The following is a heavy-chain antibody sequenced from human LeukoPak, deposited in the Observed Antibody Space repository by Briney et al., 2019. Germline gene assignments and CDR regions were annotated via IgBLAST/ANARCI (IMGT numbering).Heavy chain of an antibody. V-gene: IGHV3-23*01. D-gene: IGHD5-18*01. Sequence: SGGSLRLSCAVSGFAFGSEAMSWVRQSPARGLEWVASISPGGGTTYYADYVKGRFIISRDNSNNTLDLQMNSLRAEDTAVYYCAKDTAVVPNLFDYWGQGTLVTVSS. J-gene: IGHJ4*02. CDR3: AKDTAVVPNLFDY. CDR2: ISPGGGTT. CDR1: GFAFGSEA.